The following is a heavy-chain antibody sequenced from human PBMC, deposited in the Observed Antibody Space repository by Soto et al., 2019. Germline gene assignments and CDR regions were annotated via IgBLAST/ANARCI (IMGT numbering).Heavy chain of an antibody. CDR3: ARTPEGDFWSGYKYYLDY. Sequence: SGPTLVNPTETLTLTCTVSGFSLSNARMGVSWIRQPPGKALEWLAHIFSNDEKSYSTSLKSRLTISKDTSKSQVVLTMTNMDPVDTATYYCARTPEGDFWSGYKYYLDYWGQGTLVTVSS. D-gene: IGHD3-3*01. CDR2: IFSNDEK. CDR1: GFSLSNARMG. V-gene: IGHV2-26*01. J-gene: IGHJ4*02.